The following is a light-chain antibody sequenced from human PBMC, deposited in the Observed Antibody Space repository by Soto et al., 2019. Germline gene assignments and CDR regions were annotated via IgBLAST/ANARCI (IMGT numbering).Light chain of an antibody. CDR3: QQRSSWPL. J-gene: IGKJ4*01. CDR2: GAS. Sequence: EVVVTQSPATLSVSPGERATLSCRASQSVSSNLAWYQQKPGQAPRLLIYGASTRATGIPARFSGSGSGTDFTLTISSLEPEDFAVYYCQQRSSWPLFGGGTKVDIK. CDR1: QSVSSN. V-gene: IGKV3-15*01.